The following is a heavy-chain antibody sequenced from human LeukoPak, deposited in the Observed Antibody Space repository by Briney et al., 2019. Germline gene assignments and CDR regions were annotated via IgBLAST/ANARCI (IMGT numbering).Heavy chain of an antibody. CDR3: ARAHYYDSSGYNNWFDP. Sequence: SETLSLTCTVSGGSFGSYYWSWLRQPAGKGLEWIGRILTSGSTNYNPSLKSRVTISVDTSKNQFSLKLSSVTAADTAVYYCARAHYYDSSGYNNWFDPWGQGTLVTVSS. CDR2: ILTSGST. D-gene: IGHD3-22*01. J-gene: IGHJ5*02. V-gene: IGHV4-4*07. CDR1: GGSFGSYY.